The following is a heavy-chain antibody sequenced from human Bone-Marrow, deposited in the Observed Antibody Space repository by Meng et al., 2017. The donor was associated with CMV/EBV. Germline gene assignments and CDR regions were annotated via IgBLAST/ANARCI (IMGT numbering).Heavy chain of an antibody. Sequence: GGSLRLSCAASGFIFTNFGMHWVRQAPGKGLEWVAFINFDGTDKKYADSVKGRFTVARDNSKNALYLQMNSLRAEDTAVYYCARGSSWVDYWGQGTLVTVSS. CDR3: ARGSSWVDY. V-gene: IGHV3-30*02. CDR2: INFDGTDK. CDR1: GFIFTNFG. J-gene: IGHJ4*02. D-gene: IGHD6-13*01.